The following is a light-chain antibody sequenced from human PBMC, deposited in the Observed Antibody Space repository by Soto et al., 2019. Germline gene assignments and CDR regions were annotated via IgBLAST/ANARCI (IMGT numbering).Light chain of an antibody. CDR3: QQSYGILFS. V-gene: IGKV1-39*01. CDR2: TAS. J-gene: IGKJ4*01. CDR1: QGINNY. Sequence: DIQMTQSPSSLSASVGDSVTITCRASQGINNYLNWYHQKPGKAPKLLIYTASTLQAGVPSRFSGSGSGTDFTLTISGLQREDFGDYYCQQSYGILFSFGGGTKLEI.